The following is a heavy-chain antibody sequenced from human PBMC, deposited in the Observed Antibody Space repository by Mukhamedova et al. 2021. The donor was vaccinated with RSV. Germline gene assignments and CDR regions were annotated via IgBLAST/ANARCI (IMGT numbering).Heavy chain of an antibody. Sequence: GLEWVSSISSSSSYIYYADSVKGRFTISRDNAKNSLYLQMNSLRAEDTAVYYCAREGLGYCSSTSCFYFDYWGQGTLVTVSS. CDR2: ISSSSSYI. J-gene: IGHJ4*02. V-gene: IGHV3-21*01. CDR3: AREGLGYCSSTSCFYFDY. D-gene: IGHD2-2*01.